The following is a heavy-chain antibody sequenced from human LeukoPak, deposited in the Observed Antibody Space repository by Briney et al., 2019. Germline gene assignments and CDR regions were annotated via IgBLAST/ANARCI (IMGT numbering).Heavy chain of an antibody. Sequence: GASVKVSCKASGYTFPNYGISWVRQAPGQGLEWMGWISAYNGNTNYTQKLQGRVTMTTDTSTSTAYMELRSLRSDDTAVYYCARGGPGIGYSIAVAGNNDYWGQGTLVTVSS. CDR3: ARGGPGIGYSIAVAGNNDY. D-gene: IGHD6-19*01. J-gene: IGHJ4*02. CDR2: ISAYNGNT. V-gene: IGHV1-18*01. CDR1: GYTFPNYG.